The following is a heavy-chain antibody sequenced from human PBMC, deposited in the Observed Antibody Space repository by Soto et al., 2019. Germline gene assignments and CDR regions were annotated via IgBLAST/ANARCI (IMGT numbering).Heavy chain of an antibody. Sequence: RASVKVSCKASGYTFTSYGISWVRQAPGQGLEWMGWISAYNGNTNYAQKLQGRVTMTTDTSTSTAYMELRSLRSDDTAVYYCARAPHIWGTHGGYFQHWGQGTLVTVSS. CDR2: ISAYNGNT. J-gene: IGHJ1*01. CDR1: GYTFTSYG. D-gene: IGHD3-16*01. V-gene: IGHV1-18*01. CDR3: ARAPHIWGTHGGYFQH.